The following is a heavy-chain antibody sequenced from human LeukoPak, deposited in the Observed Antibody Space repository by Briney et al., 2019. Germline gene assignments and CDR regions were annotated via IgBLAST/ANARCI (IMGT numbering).Heavy chain of an antibody. Sequence: KPGGSLRLSCAASGFTFSSYTMTWVRQTPGKGLEWVSSNIDFAASLKGRFTVSRDNTRNSLFPQLSSLSADGTAFYYCARGSYTGFDLYFDSWGQGTLVTISS. D-gene: IGHD5-12*01. V-gene: IGHV3-21*01. CDR3: ARGSYTGFDLYFDS. CDR2: NI. J-gene: IGHJ4*02. CDR1: GFTFSSYT.